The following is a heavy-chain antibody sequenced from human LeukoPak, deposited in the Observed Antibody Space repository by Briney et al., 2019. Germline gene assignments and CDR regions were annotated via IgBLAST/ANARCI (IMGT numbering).Heavy chain of an antibody. D-gene: IGHD1-26*01. CDR3: ARGGVGATTYVWFDP. V-gene: IGHV1-46*01. CDR1: GYTFTNYY. Sequence: RWASVKVSCKASGYTFTNYYIHWVRQAPGQGLECMGIINPSGGSTSYAQKLQGRVTMTRDMSTSTVYMELSSLRSEDTAVYYCARGGVGATTYVWFDPWGQGTLVTVSS. CDR2: INPSGGST. J-gene: IGHJ5*02.